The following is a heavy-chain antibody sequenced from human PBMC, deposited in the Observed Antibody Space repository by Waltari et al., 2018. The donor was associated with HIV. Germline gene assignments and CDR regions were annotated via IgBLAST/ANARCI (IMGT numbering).Heavy chain of an antibody. CDR1: GFIFSDYY. J-gene: IGHJ4*02. Sequence: QVHLVESGGGLVRPGGSLRLSCAASGFIFSDYYMSWIRQAPGSVLEWISSINTGGSTTDYEDSVKGRFTISRDNAKNSLLLQMDNWRGDDAAVYYCARSRHGGYNYPTYFDYWGQGSLVTVSS. V-gene: IGHV3-11*01. CDR2: INTGGSTT. D-gene: IGHD5-12*01. CDR3: ARSRHGGYNYPTYFDY.